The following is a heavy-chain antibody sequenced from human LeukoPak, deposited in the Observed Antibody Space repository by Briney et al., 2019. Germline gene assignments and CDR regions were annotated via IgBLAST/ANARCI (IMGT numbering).Heavy chain of an antibody. CDR2: ISYDGSNK. D-gene: IGHD3-22*01. J-gene: IGHJ3*02. CDR1: GFTFSSYA. Sequence: GGSLRLSCAASGFTFSSYAMHWVRQAPGKGLEWVAVISYDGSNKYYADSVKGRFTISRDNSKNTLYLQMNSLRAEDTAAYYCASHDYYDSSGYYPGAFDIWGQGTMVTVSS. CDR3: ASHDYYDSSGYYPGAFDI. V-gene: IGHV3-30-3*01.